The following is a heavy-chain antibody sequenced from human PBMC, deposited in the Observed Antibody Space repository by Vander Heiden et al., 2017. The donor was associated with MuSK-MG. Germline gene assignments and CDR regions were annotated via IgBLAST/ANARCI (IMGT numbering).Heavy chain of an antibody. CDR1: GFAFSSYT. CDR2: IDSSDYYI. D-gene: IGHD2-2*01. CDR3: ARDLSAIPGGGSDS. V-gene: IGHV3-21*02. Sequence: EVQLVEPGGGLVEPGASLRLSCAVSGFAFSSYTMNCARQAPVRGPEWVYSIDSSDYYIYYTPSVRGRFTISRDYAKNALLLHMTSLRAEDTAIYYCARDLSAIPGGGSDSWGQGTLVTVSS. J-gene: IGHJ5*01.